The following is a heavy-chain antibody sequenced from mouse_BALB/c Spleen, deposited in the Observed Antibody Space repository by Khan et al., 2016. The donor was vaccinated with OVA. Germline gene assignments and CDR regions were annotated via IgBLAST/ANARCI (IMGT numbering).Heavy chain of an antibody. D-gene: IGHD2-3*01. CDR2: ISSGNATI. CDR1: GFTFSSFG. V-gene: IGHV5-17*02. Sequence: EVELVESGGGLVQPGGSRKLSCAASGFTFSSFGMHWVRQAPEKGLEWVAYISSGNATIYYADIVKGRFTISRDNPKNTLFLQMTSLRSEDTAMYYCARSMMSTWYFDVWGAGTTVTVSS. CDR3: ARSMMSTWYFDV. J-gene: IGHJ1*01.